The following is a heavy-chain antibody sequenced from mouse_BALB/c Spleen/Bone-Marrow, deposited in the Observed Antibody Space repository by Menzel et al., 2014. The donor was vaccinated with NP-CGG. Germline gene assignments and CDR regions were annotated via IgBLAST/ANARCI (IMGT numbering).Heavy chain of an antibody. V-gene: IGHV3-2*02. CDR2: IRYSGGT. CDR3: ARKVVRSYFDY. J-gene: IGHJ2*01. D-gene: IGHD1-1*01. CDR1: GYSITSDYA. Sequence: EVKLVESGPGLVKPSQSLSLTCTVTGYSITSDYAWNWIRQFPGNKLEWMGFIRYSGGTSYNPSLKSRISITRDTSKNQFFLQLNSVTTEGTATYYCARKVVRSYFDYWGQGTTLTVSS.